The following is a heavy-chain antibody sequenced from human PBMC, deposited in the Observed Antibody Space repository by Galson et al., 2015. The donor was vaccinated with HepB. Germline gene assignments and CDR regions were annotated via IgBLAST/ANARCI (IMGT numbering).Heavy chain of an antibody. Sequence: SLRLSCAASGFTFGNYAMSWFRQAPGTGLEWVSAIFHDGGNTFYADSVKGRFTIYRDNAKNTLFLQMNGLRAEDTAIYYCAKDRVSDGRWSYDYWGQGTLVTVSS. CDR3: AKDRVSDGRWSYDY. J-gene: IGHJ4*02. CDR1: GFTFGNYA. CDR2: IFHDGGNT. V-gene: IGHV3-23*01. D-gene: IGHD2-15*01.